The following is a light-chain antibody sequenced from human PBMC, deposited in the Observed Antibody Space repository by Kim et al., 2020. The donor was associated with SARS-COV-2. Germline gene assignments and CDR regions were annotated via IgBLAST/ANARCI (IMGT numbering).Light chain of an antibody. J-gene: IGLJ3*02. CDR1: SSDVGSYNL. CDR3: CSYAGSRTWV. V-gene: IGLV2-23*02. Sequence: QSALTQPASVSGSPGQSITISCTGTSSDVGSYNLVSWYQQHPGKAPKLMIYEVTKRPSGVPNRFSGSNSGNMASLTISGLQAEDEANYYCCSYAGSRTWVFGGGTQLTVL. CDR2: EVT.